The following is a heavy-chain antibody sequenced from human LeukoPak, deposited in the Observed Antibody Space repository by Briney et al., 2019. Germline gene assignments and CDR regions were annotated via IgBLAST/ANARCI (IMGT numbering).Heavy chain of an antibody. V-gene: IGHV5-51*01. Sequence: GESLKISCKGSRYSFTSYWIGWVRQMPGKGLEWMGIIYPGDSDTRYSPSFQGQVTISADKSISTAYLQWSSLKAPDTAMYYCARNRYYYDSSGYGGGLDAFDIWGQGTMVTVSS. CDR1: RYSFTSYW. CDR3: ARNRYYYDSSGYGGGLDAFDI. J-gene: IGHJ3*02. D-gene: IGHD3-22*01. CDR2: IYPGDSDT.